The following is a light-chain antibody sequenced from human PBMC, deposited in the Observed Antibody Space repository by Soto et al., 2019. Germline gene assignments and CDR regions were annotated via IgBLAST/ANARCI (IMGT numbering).Light chain of an antibody. CDR2: EVS. Sequence: QSALTQPASVSGSPGQSITISCTGTSSDVGGYNYVSRYQQHPGKAPKLMIYEVSNRPSGVSYRFSGSKSGNTASLTISGLQAEDEADYYCTSHTSSNTRVFGTGTMVTVL. CDR3: TSHTSSNTRV. V-gene: IGLV2-14*01. J-gene: IGLJ1*01. CDR1: SSDVGGYNY.